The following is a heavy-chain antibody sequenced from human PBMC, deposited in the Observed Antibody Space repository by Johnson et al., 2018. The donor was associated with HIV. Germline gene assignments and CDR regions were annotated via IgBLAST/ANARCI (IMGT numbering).Heavy chain of an antibody. CDR2: MWYDGSNK. V-gene: IGHV3-30*04. CDR3: ARRLWFRNLYDAFDI. D-gene: IGHD3-10*01. Sequence: QVQLMESGGGLVKPGGSLRLSCAASGFTFSSSAMHRVHQAPGNGLEWVAVMWYDGSNKYYADSVKGRFTISRDNSKNTLYLQMNSLRAEDTAVYYCARRLWFRNLYDAFDIWGQGTMVTVSS. J-gene: IGHJ3*02. CDR1: GFTFSSSA.